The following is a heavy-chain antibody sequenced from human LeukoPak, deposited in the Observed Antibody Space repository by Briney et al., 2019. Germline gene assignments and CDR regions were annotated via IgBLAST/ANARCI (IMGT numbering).Heavy chain of an antibody. Sequence: ASVKVSCKASGYTFTGYGISWVRQAPGQGLEWMGWISAYNGNTNYAQKLQGRVTMTTDTSTSTAYMELRSLRSDDTAVYYCARDRGTTVTTEVVWGHYYYMDVWGKGTTVTVSS. CDR3: ARDRGTTVTTEVVWGHYYYMDV. J-gene: IGHJ6*03. D-gene: IGHD4-11*01. V-gene: IGHV1-18*01. CDR1: GYTFTGYG. CDR2: ISAYNGNT.